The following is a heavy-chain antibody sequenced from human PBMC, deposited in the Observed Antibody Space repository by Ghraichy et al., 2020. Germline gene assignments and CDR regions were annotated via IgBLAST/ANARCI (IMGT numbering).Heavy chain of an antibody. CDR1: GGSISSSSYY. J-gene: IGHJ4*02. CDR3: ARRSPMYSSGWYYFDY. D-gene: IGHD6-19*01. Sequence: SQTLSLTCTVSGGSISSSSYYWGWIRQPPGKGLEWIGSIYYSGSTYYNPSLKSRVTISVDTSKNQFSLKLSSVTAADTAVYYCARRSPMYSSGWYYFDYWGQGTLVTVSS. V-gene: IGHV4-39*01. CDR2: IYYSGST.